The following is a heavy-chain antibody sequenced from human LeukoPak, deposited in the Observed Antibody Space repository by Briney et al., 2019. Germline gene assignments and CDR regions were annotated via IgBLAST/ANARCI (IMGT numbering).Heavy chain of an antibody. D-gene: IGHD3-9*01. CDR1: GFTFSRYW. V-gene: IGHV3-74*01. CDR2: INSDGRST. J-gene: IGHJ4*02. CDR3: VRGADTGYSSDS. Sequence: QAGGSLRLSCVASGFTFSRYWMHWVRQAPGKGLVWVSRINSDGRSTNYADSVKGRFRISRDNAENTLYLQMNSLRVEDTAVYYCVRGADTGYSSDSWGQGTLVTVSS.